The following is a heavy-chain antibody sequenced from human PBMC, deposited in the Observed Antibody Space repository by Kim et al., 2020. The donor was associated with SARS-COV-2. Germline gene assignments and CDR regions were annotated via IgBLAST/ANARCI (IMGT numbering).Heavy chain of an antibody. CDR2: ISSSSSYR. Sequence: GGSLRLSCAASGFTFSSYSMNWVRQAPGKGLEWVSSISSSSSYRYYADSVKGRFTISRDNAKNSLYLQMNSLRAEDTAVYYCAGDSSGWFYFDYWGQGTLVTVSS. V-gene: IGHV3-21*01. CDR3: AGDSSGWFYFDY. D-gene: IGHD6-19*01. J-gene: IGHJ4*02. CDR1: GFTFSSYS.